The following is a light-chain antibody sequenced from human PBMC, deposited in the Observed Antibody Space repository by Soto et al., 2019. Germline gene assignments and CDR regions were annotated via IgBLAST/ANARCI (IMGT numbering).Light chain of an antibody. V-gene: IGKV3-20*01. CDR1: QSVSNYY. J-gene: IGKJ1*01. CDR2: GAS. CDR3: QQYGSSCT. Sequence: EIVLTQSLGALSLTPGERATLSCRASQSVSNYYVAWYQQKPGQAPRLLIYGASNRATGIPDRFSGSGSGTDFTLTISRLEDEDFAVYYCQQYGSSCTFGQGTKVDI.